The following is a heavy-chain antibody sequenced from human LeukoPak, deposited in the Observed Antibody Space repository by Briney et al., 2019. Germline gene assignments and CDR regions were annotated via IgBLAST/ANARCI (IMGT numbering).Heavy chain of an antibody. J-gene: IGHJ4*02. Sequence: GGSLRLSCAASGFNVSSEYMSWVRQAPGKGLEWVSVLYSGGNRDYADSVKGRFTVSRDNSKNTLFLQMNSLRAEDTAVYYCARDGRGYYDSGGYSVYWGQGTLVTVSS. V-gene: IGHV3-66*01. CDR1: GFNVSSEY. CDR3: ARDGRGYYDSGGYSVY. CDR2: LYSGGNR. D-gene: IGHD3-22*01.